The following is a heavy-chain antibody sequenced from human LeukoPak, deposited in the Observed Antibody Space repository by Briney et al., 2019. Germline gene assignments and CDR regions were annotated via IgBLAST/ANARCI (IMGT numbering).Heavy chain of an antibody. J-gene: IGHJ3*02. CDR2: IYTSGST. D-gene: IGHD1-26*01. Sequence: SETLSLTCTVSGGSISSYYWSWIRQPPGKGLEWIGYIYTSGSTNYNPSLKSRVTISVDTSKNQFSLKLSSVTAADTAVYYCARHRRSKYSGSYFGGDKNAFDIWGQGTMVTVSS. CDR1: GGSISSYY. V-gene: IGHV4-4*09. CDR3: ARHRRSKYSGSYFGGDKNAFDI.